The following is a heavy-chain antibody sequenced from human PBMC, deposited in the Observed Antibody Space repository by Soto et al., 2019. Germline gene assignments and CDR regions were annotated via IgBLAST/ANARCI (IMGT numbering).Heavy chain of an antibody. J-gene: IGHJ4*02. CDR1: GGTFNSFG. Sequence: SVKVSCKAYGGTFNSFGIKWVRQAPGQGLEWVGGIIPVFGTINYAQKFRGRVTITADASTSTSYMELSSLRSDDTAVYYCAIEHWGPGGHYFDYWGQGTLVTSP. V-gene: IGHV1-69*13. D-gene: IGHD7-27*01. CDR2: IIPVFGTI. CDR3: AIEHWGPGGHYFDY.